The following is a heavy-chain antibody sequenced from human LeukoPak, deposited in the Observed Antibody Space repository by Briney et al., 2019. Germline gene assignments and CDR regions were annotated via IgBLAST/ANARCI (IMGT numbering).Heavy chain of an antibody. CDR2: ISIAGDP. CDR1: GFTFSSYD. Sequence: GGSLRLSCTASGFTFSSYDMHWVREDNVKGLEWVSAISIAGDPYYLGSVKGRFTISRENAKNSFYLQMKRLRAEDTAVYYCAGQARPGAAEGAFDIWGQGTMVTVSS. V-gene: IGHV3-13*05. D-gene: IGHD2-2*01. CDR3: AGQARPGAAEGAFDI. J-gene: IGHJ3*02.